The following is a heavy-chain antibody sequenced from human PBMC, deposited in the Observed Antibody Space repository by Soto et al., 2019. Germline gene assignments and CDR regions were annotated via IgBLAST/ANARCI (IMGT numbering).Heavy chain of an antibody. J-gene: IGHJ4*02. CDR2: IYYSGST. Sequence: SETLSLTGTVSCGSIISGDYYWSWIRQPPGKGLEWIGYIYYSGSTYYNPSLKIRVTISVDTSKNQFSLKLSSVTAADTAVYYCAREETGSSGYFNYWGQGTLVTVSS. CDR3: AREETGSSGYFNY. D-gene: IGHD3-22*01. CDR1: CGSIISGDYY. V-gene: IGHV4-30-4*01.